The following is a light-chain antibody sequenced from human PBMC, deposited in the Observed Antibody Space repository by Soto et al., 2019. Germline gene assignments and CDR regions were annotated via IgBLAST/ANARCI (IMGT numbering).Light chain of an antibody. J-gene: IGLJ2*01. Sequence: QSVLTQPASVSGSPGQSIIISCTGTSSDVGGYNYVSWYQQHPGKAPKLMIYDVSNRPSGVSNRFSGSKSGNTASLTISGLQAEDEADYYCSSYTSSSTAQGVVFGGGTKLTVL. V-gene: IGLV2-14*01. CDR1: SSDVGGYNY. CDR2: DVS. CDR3: SSYTSSSTAQGVV.